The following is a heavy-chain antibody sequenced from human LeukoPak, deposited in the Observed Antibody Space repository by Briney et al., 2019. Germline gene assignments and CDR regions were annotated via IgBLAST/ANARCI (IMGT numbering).Heavy chain of an antibody. Sequence: GGSLRLSCAASGFTFSSYAMSWVRQAPGKGLEWVSVISGNGGGTYYADSVKGRFTISRDNSKNTLYLQMNSLRAEDTGVYYCAKIGSDLSITMIVVVHFDYWGQGTLVTVSS. V-gene: IGHV3-23*01. CDR2: ISGNGGGT. J-gene: IGHJ4*02. CDR1: GFTFSSYA. D-gene: IGHD3-22*01. CDR3: AKIGSDLSITMIVVVHFDY.